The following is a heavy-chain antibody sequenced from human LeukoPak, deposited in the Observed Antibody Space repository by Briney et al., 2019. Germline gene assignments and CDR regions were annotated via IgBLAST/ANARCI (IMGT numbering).Heavy chain of an antibody. CDR3: ATGLYGYYGDAFGI. J-gene: IGHJ3*02. CDR2: INNDGSSA. Sequence: PGGSLRLSCAASGFTFSSYWMHWVRQTPGKGLIYISRINNDGSSANYADSVRGRFTISRDNAENTLYLQTNSLRAEDTAVYYCATGLYGYYGDAFGIWGQGAMVTVSS. V-gene: IGHV3-74*01. CDR1: GFTFSSYW. D-gene: IGHD5-18*01.